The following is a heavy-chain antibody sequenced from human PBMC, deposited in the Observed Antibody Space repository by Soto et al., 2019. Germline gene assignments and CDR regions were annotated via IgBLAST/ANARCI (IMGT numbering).Heavy chain of an antibody. CDR3: AREDRDRETGLVPAAIDGMDV. Sequence: QVQLVQSGAEVKKPGSSVKVSCKASGGTFSRYSITWVRQAPGHGLEWIGRIIPIFGIPTYAQKFQGRVTVTADESTSTAYMERSILRSDDTAVYYCAREDRDRETGLVPAAIDGMDVWGQGTTVTVSS. CDR2: IIPIFGIP. J-gene: IGHJ6*02. D-gene: IGHD2-2*01. V-gene: IGHV1-69*08. CDR1: GGTFSRYS.